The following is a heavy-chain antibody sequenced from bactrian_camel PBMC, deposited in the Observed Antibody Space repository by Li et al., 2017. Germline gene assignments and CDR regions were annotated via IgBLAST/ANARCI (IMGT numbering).Heavy chain of an antibody. Sequence: HVQLVESGGGLVQPGGSLRLSCVASGFTFSSYSMSWVRQAPGKEREWVSSILSRGDRTYYSDSVKGRFTISRDNAKSTLYLQLNDLRTEDTGMYYCARVKRGLTDFQRLGIAPPLGPGTQVTVS. V-gene: IGHV3S1*01. CDR1: GFTFSSYS. J-gene: IGHJ4*01. D-gene: IGHD8*01. CDR2: ILSRGDRT.